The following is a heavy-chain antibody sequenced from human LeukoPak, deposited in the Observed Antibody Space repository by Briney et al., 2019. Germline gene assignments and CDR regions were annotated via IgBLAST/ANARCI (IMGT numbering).Heavy chain of an antibody. Sequence: GGSLRLSCAASGFTFSSYAMSWVRQAPGKGLEWVSGISGSGNTTYYADSVKGRLTISRDNSKNTLYLQMNSLRANDTAVYYCATGAGSSWYFYYWGQGIPVTVSS. D-gene: IGHD6-13*01. CDR1: GFTFSSYA. V-gene: IGHV3-23*01. CDR3: ATGAGSSWYFYY. CDR2: ISGSGNTT. J-gene: IGHJ4*02.